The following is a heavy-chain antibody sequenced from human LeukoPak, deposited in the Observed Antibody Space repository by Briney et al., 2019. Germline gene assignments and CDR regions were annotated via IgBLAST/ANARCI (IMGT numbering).Heavy chain of an antibody. CDR3: ARRGAVAADASDI. Sequence: SETLSLTCTVSGGSISPYYWSWIRQPPGKGLEWIGYVYYSGSTNYNPSLKSRVTISIDTSKNQFSLRLSSVTAADTAVYYCARRGAVAADASDIWGQGTLVTVSS. V-gene: IGHV4-59*08. CDR2: VYYSGST. CDR1: GGSISPYY. J-gene: IGHJ3*02. D-gene: IGHD6-19*01.